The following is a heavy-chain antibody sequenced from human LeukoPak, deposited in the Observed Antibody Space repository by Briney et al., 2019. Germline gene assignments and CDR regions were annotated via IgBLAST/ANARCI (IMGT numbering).Heavy chain of an antibody. D-gene: IGHD3-10*01. V-gene: IGHV3-7*01. CDR1: GFTVSSNY. CDR3: ARSGLWFGGLSHFDY. J-gene: IGHJ4*02. CDR2: IKQDGSEK. Sequence: GGSLRLSCAASGFTVSSNYMSWVRQAPGKGLEWVANIKQDGSEKYYVDSVKGRFTISRDNAKNSLYLQMNSLRAEDTAVYYCARSGLWFGGLSHFDYWGQGTLVTVSS.